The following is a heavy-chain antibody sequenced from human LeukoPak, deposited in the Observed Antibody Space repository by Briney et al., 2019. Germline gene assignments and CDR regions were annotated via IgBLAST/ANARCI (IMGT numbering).Heavy chain of an antibody. D-gene: IGHD3-22*01. Sequence: GGSLRLSCAAYGFTFDDYAMHLVRQAPGKGLEWVSGISWNSGSIGYADSVKGRFTISRDNAKNSLYLQMNSLRAEDTALYYCAKDIAGAYDSSGLMDYWGQGTLVTVSS. CDR2: ISWNSGSI. CDR3: AKDIAGAYDSSGLMDY. V-gene: IGHV3-9*01. J-gene: IGHJ4*02. CDR1: GFTFDDYA.